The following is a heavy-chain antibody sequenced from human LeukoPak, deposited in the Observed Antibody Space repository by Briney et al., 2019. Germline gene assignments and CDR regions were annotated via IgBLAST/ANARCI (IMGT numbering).Heavy chain of an antibody. CDR1: GFSFSSYE. J-gene: IGHJ6*02. Sequence: GGSLRLSCAASGFSFSSYEMNWVRQAPGKGLEWVSYISSRGGTIYYADSVKGRFTISRDNAKNSLYLQMNSLRAEDTAVYYCARGMVRGNYVMDVWGQGTTVTVSS. V-gene: IGHV3-48*03. CDR3: ARGMVRGNYVMDV. D-gene: IGHD3-10*01. CDR2: ISSRGGTI.